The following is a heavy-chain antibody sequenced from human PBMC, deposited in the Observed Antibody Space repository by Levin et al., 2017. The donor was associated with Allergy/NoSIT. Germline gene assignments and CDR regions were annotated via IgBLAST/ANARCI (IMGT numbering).Heavy chain of an antibody. V-gene: IGHV3-11*01. CDR2: ISSSGTII. CDR1: GFTFSDSY. J-gene: IGHJ4*02. CDR3: ARVTRCGGDCYFLDY. D-gene: IGHD2-21*02. Sequence: LSLTCAASGFTFSDSYMTWIRRAPGKGLEWVSYISSSGTIIYYADSVKGRFTISRDNAKNSLYLQMNSLRAADSAVYYCARVTRCGGDCYFLDYWGQGTLVTVSS.